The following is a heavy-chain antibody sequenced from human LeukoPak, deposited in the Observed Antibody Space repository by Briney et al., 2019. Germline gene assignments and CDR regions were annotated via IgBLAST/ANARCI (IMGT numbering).Heavy chain of an antibody. CDR1: GGSIRGWY. D-gene: IGHD6-19*01. CDR3: ARETTLMGYSSGLGFNY. V-gene: IGHV4-59*01. CDR2: VYDSGTT. J-gene: IGHJ4*02. Sequence: PSETLSLTCTVSGGSIRGWYWSWIRQPPGKGLEWIEHVYDSGTTNYSPSLKSRVTISIDTSKNQFSLKLSSVTAADTAVYYCARETTLMGYSSGLGFNYWGQGTLVTVSS.